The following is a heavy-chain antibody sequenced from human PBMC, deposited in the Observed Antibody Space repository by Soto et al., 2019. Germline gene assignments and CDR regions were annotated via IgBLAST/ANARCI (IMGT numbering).Heavy chain of an antibody. V-gene: IGHV1-69*06. J-gene: IGHJ4*02. CDR2: IIPIFNST. CDR1: GSRFINYV. CDR3: AREGRGKKAGYNGLVSLGY. Sequence: KVSCKVSGSRFINYVISWVRQAPGHGLEWLGRIIPIFNSTKYAQNFQGRVTITADKSTSTASLELSSLRSDETAVYYCAREGRGKKAGYNGLVSLGYWGQGTLVTVS. D-gene: IGHD2-2*02.